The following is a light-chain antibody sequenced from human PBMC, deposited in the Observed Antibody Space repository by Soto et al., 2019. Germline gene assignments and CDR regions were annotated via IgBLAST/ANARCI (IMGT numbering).Light chain of an antibody. J-gene: IGLJ2*01. Sequence: QSALTQPASVSGSPGQSITISCTGDRGDIDSYNYVSWYQHHPGKAPKLIICDVSNRPSGVSNRFSGSKSGNTASLTISGLQAEDEADYYCSSYTASSLVVFGGGTKLTVL. V-gene: IGLV2-14*03. CDR2: DVS. CDR1: RGDIDSYNY. CDR3: SSYTASSLVV.